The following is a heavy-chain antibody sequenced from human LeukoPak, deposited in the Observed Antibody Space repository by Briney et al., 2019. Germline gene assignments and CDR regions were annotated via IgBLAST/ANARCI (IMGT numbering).Heavy chain of an antibody. Sequence: GGSLRLSCAASGFTFGSYAMSWVRQAPGKGLEWVSAISGSGGSTYYADSVKGRFTISRDNSKNTLYLQMNSLRAEDTAVYYCAKVGGKIAAAGNWFDPWGQGTLVTVSS. CDR2: ISGSGGST. J-gene: IGHJ5*02. V-gene: IGHV3-23*01. CDR1: GFTFGSYA. CDR3: AKVGGKIAAAGNWFDP. D-gene: IGHD6-13*01.